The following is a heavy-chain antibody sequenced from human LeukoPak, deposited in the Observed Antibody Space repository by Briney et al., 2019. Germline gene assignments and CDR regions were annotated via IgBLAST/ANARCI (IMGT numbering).Heavy chain of an antibody. CDR3: ARMHCSSTSCHGLDI. CDR1: GFTFSSYG. Sequence: GGSLRLSCAASGFTFSSYGMHWVRQAPGKGLEWVAVIWYDGSNKYYADSVKGRFTISRDNSKDTLYLQMNSLRAEDTAVNYCARMHCSSTSCHGLDIWGQGAMVTVSS. CDR2: IWYDGSNK. V-gene: IGHV3-33*01. D-gene: IGHD2-2*01. J-gene: IGHJ3*02.